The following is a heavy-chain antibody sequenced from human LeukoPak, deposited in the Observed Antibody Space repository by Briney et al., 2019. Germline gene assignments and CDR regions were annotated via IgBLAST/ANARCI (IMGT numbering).Heavy chain of an antibody. D-gene: IGHD2-21*02. CDR3: ARDSGVTNWLDP. Sequence: ASVKVSCKASGYTFTGHSIHWVRQSPGQGLEWMGWISPNRGATKYAQKFQGRVTMTRDTSISTAYMELSSLRSDDTAVYYCARDSGVTNWLDPWGQGTLVTVSS. J-gene: IGHJ5*02. CDR1: GYTFTGHS. CDR2: ISPNRGAT. V-gene: IGHV1-2*02.